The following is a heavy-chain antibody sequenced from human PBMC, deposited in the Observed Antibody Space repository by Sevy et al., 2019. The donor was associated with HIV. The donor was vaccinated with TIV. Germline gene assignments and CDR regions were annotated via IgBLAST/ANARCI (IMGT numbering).Heavy chain of an antibody. CDR3: ARAPEENYDYITGSFDY. Sequence: GGSLRLSCAASGFTFSSYSMNWVRQAPGMGLKWVSSISISSNHIYYADSVKGRFTISRDNAKNSLYLQMNSLRAEDTAVYYCARAPEENYDYITGSFDYWGQGTLVTVSS. V-gene: IGHV3-21*01. CDR1: GFTFSSYS. CDR2: ISISSNHI. J-gene: IGHJ4*02. D-gene: IGHD3-16*01.